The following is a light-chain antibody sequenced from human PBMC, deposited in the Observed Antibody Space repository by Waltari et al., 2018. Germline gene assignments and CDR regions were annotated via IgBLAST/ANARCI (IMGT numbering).Light chain of an antibody. V-gene: IGLV2-14*03. CDR3: SSFSRSASEVI. CDR1: TSPIGGFDS. Sequence: QSALPPPASVSASPGPSIPISCTGTTSPIGGFDSVPWYQQHPDKVPKLLIHDVSSRPSGGSTRFSGSKSGNTAALTISGLRAEDEAHYYCSSFSRSASEVIFGGGTRVTVL. J-gene: IGLJ2*01. CDR2: DVS.